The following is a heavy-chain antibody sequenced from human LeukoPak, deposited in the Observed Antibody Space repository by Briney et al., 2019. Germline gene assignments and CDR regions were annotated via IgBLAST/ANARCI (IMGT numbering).Heavy chain of an antibody. CDR1: GGSISSGDYY. D-gene: IGHD6-6*01. V-gene: IGHV4-30-4*01. J-gene: IGHJ6*02. CDR3: ARDPLIAARLMAPRYGMDV. CDR2: IYYSRST. Sequence: SETLSLTCTVSGGSISSGDYYWSWIRQPPGKGLEWIGYIYYSRSTYYNPSLKSRVTISVDTSKNQFSLKLSSVTAADTAVYYCARDPLIAARLMAPRYGMDVWGQGTTVTVSS.